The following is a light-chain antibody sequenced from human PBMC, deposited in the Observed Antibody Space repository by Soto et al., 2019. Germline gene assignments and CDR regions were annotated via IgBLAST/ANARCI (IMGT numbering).Light chain of an antibody. J-gene: IGLJ1*01. CDR1: SSDVGGYNF. CDR2: EVA. CDR3: SSYAGSNSYV. V-gene: IGLV2-8*01. Sequence: SVLTQPPSATGSPGQSVTISSTGASSDVGGYNFVSWYQQHPGKAPKLMIYEVAKRPSGVPDRFSGSKSANTASLIVSGLQAEDEADYYCSSYAGSNSYVFGTGTKVTVL.